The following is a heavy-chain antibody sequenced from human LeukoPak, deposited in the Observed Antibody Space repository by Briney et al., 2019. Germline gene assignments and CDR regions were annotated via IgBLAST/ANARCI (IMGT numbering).Heavy chain of an antibody. J-gene: IGHJ4*02. Sequence: PGGSLRLSCAASGFTFSSYSMNWVRQAPGKGLEWVSSISSSSSYIYYADSVKGRFTISRDNAKNSLYLQMNSLKTEDTAVYYCTRPSSSGWLYFDYWGQGTLVTVSS. D-gene: IGHD6-19*01. V-gene: IGHV3-21*03. CDR3: TRPSSSGWLYFDY. CDR1: GFTFSSYS. CDR2: ISSSSSYI.